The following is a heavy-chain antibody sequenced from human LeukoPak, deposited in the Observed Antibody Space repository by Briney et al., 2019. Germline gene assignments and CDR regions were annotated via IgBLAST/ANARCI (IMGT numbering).Heavy chain of an antibody. J-gene: IGHJ4*02. CDR1: GGTFSSYA. D-gene: IGHD1-26*01. CDR3: ARDQAGATYFDY. Sequence: SVKVSCKASGGTFSSYAISWVRQAPGQGLEWMGRIIPILGIANYAQKFQGRVTITADKSTSTAYMELSSLRSEDTAVYYCARDQAGATYFDYWGQGTLVTVSS. CDR2: IIPILGIA. V-gene: IGHV1-69*04.